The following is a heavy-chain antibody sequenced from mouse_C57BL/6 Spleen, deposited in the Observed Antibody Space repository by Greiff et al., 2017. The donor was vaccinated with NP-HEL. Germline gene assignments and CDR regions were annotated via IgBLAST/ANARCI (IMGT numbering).Heavy chain of an antibody. Sequence: QVQLQQPGAELVKPGASVKLSCKASGYTFTSYWMQWVKQRPGQGLEWIGEIDPSDSYTNYNQKFKGKATLTVEKSSSTAYMQLSSLTSEDSAVYYCARWTIYDGYYDAMDYWGQGTSVTVSS. CDR2: IDPSDSYT. D-gene: IGHD2-3*01. CDR1: GYTFTSYW. V-gene: IGHV1-50*01. CDR3: ARWTIYDGYYDAMDY. J-gene: IGHJ4*01.